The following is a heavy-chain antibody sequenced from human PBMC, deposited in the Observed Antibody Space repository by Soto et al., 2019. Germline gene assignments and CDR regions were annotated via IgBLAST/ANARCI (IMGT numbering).Heavy chain of an antibody. CDR3: ARHLGSPRYYSGMDX. V-gene: IGHV5-51*01. CDR1: GYTFTNYW. CDR2: IYPGDSNT. J-gene: IGHJ6*02. Sequence: GEALKITCKGSGYTFTNYWIDWVRQMPGKGLEWMVIIYPGDSNTKYSPSFQGQGTISADKSTSIVFLQWSTLKASDTAMYYCARHLGSPRYYSGMDXWGQGTTVTVS. D-gene: IGHD6-13*01.